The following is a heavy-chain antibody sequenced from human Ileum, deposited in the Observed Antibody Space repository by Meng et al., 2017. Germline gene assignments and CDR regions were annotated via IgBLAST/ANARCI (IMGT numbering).Heavy chain of an antibody. CDR1: GGSVSSGSYY. CDR3: ARGPIAYGENEVDY. Sequence: SETLSLTCTVSGGSVSSGSYYWSWIRQPPGKGLEWIGYIYYSGSTNYNPSLKSRVTISVDTSKNQFSLKLSSVTAADTAVYYCARGPIAYGENEVDYWGQGTLVTVSS. J-gene: IGHJ4*02. D-gene: IGHD4-17*01. V-gene: IGHV4-61*01. CDR2: IYYSGST.